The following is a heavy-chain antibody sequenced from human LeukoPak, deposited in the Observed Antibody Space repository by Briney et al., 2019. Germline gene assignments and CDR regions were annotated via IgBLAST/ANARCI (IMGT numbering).Heavy chain of an antibody. CDR2: MNPDSGNT. J-gene: IGHJ4*02. CDR3: ARELRRDKY. Sequence: ASVKVSCKASGYTFSSYDINWVRQATGQGLEWMGYMNPDSGNTGYAQNFQGRVTMTVNTSITTAYMELSSLRPEGTAVYYCARELRRDKYWGQGTLVTVSS. CDR1: GYTFSSYD. V-gene: IGHV1-8*01. D-gene: IGHD1-1*01.